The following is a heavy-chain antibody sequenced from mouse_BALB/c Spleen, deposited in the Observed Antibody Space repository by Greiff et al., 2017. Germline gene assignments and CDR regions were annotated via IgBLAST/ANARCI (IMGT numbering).Heavy chain of an antibody. CDR1: GYTFTSYY. D-gene: IGHD2-4*01. V-gene: IGHV1S56*01. J-gene: IGHJ4*01. Sequence: QVQLQQSGPELVKPGASVRISCKASGYTFTSYYIHWVKQRPGQGLEWIGWIYPGNVNTKYNEKFNCKATLTADKSSSTAYMQLSSLTSEDSAVYFCARGGLRYYAMDYWGQGTSVTVSS. CDR3: ARGGLRYYAMDY. CDR2: IYPGNVNT.